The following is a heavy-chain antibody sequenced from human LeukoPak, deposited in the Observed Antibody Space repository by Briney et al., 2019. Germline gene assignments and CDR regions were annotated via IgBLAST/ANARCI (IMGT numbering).Heavy chain of an antibody. Sequence: GASVKVSCKVSGYTLTELSMHWVRQAPGKGLEWMGGFDPEDGETIYAQKFQGRVTMTEDTSTDTAYMELSSLRSEDTAVYYCATGPSLITGDAFDIWGQGTMVTVSS. CDR3: ATGPSLITGDAFDI. D-gene: IGHD3-16*01. CDR2: FDPEDGET. J-gene: IGHJ3*02. V-gene: IGHV1-24*01. CDR1: GYTLTELS.